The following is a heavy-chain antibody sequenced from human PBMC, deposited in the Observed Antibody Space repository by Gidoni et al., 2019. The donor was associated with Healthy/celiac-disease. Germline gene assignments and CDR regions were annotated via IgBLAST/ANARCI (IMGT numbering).Heavy chain of an antibody. CDR1: GGSFSGYY. D-gene: IGHD6-6*01. Sequence: QVQLQQWGAGLLKPSETLSLTCAVYGGSFSGYYWSWIRQPPGKGLEWIGEINHSGSTNYNPSLKSRVTISVDTSKNQFSLKLSSVTAADTAVYYCASRPYSSSSGTIDYWGQGTLVTVSS. CDR2: INHSGST. CDR3: ASRPYSSSSGTIDY. V-gene: IGHV4-34*01. J-gene: IGHJ4*02.